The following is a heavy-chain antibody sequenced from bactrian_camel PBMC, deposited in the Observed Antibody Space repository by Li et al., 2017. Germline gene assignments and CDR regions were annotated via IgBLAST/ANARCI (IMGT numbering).Heavy chain of an antibody. CDR3: RLSIPWRMGATYGRGGDIAT. V-gene: IGHV3S1*01. CDR2: VYPGTGGT. J-gene: IGHJ4*01. CDR1: VYIDSSNC. Sequence: VQLVESGGGSVQVGGSLRLSCAASVYIDSSNCMGWFRQRPGKEREGVAVVYPGTGGTWYSESVRGRFTISIDNARNTLYLQMDSLKPEDTACTTVRLSIPWRMGATYGRGGDIATGARGPRSPSP. D-gene: IGHD3*01.